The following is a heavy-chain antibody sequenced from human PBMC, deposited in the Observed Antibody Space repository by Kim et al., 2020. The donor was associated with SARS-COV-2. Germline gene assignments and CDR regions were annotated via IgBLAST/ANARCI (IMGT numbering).Heavy chain of an antibody. CDR3: AREVVRGDNWFDP. D-gene: IGHD3-10*01. CDR1: GFTFSSYS. Sequence: GGSLRLSCAASGFTFSSYSMNWVRQAPGKGLEWVSSISSSSSYIYYADSVKGRFTISRDNAKNSLYLQMNSLRAEDTAVYYCAREVVRGDNWFDPWGQGTLVTVSS. V-gene: IGHV3-21*01. J-gene: IGHJ5*02. CDR2: ISSSSSYI.